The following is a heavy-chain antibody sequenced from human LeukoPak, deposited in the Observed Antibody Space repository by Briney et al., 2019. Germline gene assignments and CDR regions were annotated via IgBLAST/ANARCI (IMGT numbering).Heavy chain of an antibody. Sequence: GGSLRLSCAASGFTFSSYGMHWVRQAPGKGLEWVAVISYDGSNKYYADSVKGRFTISRDNSKNTLYLQMNSLRAEDTAVYYCAKGSYVDYWGQGTLINVSS. CDR1: GFTFSSYG. CDR2: ISYDGSNK. D-gene: IGHD3-16*01. CDR3: AKGSYVDY. J-gene: IGHJ4*02. V-gene: IGHV3-30*18.